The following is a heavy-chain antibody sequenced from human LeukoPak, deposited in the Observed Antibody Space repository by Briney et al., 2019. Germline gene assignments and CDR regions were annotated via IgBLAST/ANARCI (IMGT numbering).Heavy chain of an antibody. J-gene: IGHJ4*02. D-gene: IGHD1-26*01. Sequence: ASVKVFCKASGYTFTSYYMHWVRQAPGQGLEWMGIINPSGGSTSYAQKFQGRVTMTRDTSTSTVYMELSSLRSEDTAVYYCARGSGSYRSPFYYFDYWGQGTLVTVSS. V-gene: IGHV1-46*01. CDR3: ARGSGSYRSPFYYFDY. CDR1: GYTFTSYY. CDR2: INPSGGST.